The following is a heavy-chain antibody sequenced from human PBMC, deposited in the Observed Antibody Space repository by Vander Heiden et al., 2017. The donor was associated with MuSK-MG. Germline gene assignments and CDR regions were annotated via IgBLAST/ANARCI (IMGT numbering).Heavy chain of an antibody. CDR3: ARPTRYYDSSGYYPLGMDV. D-gene: IGHD3-22*01. CDR1: GHSFTSHW. CDR2: IDPSDSYT. Sequence: EVELVQSGAEVKKPGESLRISCKGSGHSFTSHWISWVRQMPGKGLEWMGRIDPSDSYTTYSPSFQGHVTISADKSISTAYLQWSSLKASDTAMYYCARPTRYYDSSGYYPLGMDVWGQGTTVTVSS. V-gene: IGHV5-10-1*03. J-gene: IGHJ6*02.